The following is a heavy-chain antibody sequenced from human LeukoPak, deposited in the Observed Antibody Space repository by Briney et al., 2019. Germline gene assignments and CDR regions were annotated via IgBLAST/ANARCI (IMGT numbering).Heavy chain of an antibody. J-gene: IGHJ3*01. V-gene: IGHV1-18*01. D-gene: IGHD1-1*01. CDR1: GYTFTSYG. CDR2: ISGYNGNT. Sequence: ASVKVSCKASGYTFTSYGISWVRQAPGQGLEWMGWISGYNGNTNYAQKLQGRVTMTTDTSTSTAYMELRSLRSEDTAVYYCATFTRGNGTVNGPWGQGTMVTVSS. CDR3: ATFTRGNGTVNGP.